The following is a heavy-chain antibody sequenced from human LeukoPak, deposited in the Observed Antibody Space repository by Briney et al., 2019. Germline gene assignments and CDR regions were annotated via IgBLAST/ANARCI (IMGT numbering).Heavy chain of an antibody. CDR3: AIDGGYDNSGYYFDY. CDR2: IRYDGSYE. J-gene: IGHJ4*02. D-gene: IGHD3-22*01. CDR1: GVTFSSFG. V-gene: IGHV3-30*02. Sequence: GGSLRLSCAASGVTFSSFGIHWVCQAPCQWLEWVAFIRYDGSYEYYADSVKGRFTISRDNSKKTLYLQMNSLSPEDSAVYFCAIDGGYDNSGYYFDYGGQGTLVTVSS.